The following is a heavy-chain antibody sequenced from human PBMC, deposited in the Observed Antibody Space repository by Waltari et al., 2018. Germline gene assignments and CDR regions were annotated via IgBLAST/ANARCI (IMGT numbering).Heavy chain of an antibody. CDR3: ARELTVAGPFDL. CDR2: MWYDANNK. V-gene: IGHV3-33*08. D-gene: IGHD6-19*01. Sequence: QVQVVESGGGVVQPGKSLRLSCAASGFIFSNFNMNWVRQAPGKGLEWVAVMWYDANNKHYADSMRGRLTISRDNSKNTLYLQIDSLRADDTAVYYCARELTVAGPFDLWGQGTLVTVSS. CDR1: GFIFSNFN. J-gene: IGHJ4*02.